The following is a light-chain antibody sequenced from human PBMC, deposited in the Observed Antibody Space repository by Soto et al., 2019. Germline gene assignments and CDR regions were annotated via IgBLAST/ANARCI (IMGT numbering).Light chain of an antibody. J-gene: IGKJ5*01. CDR1: QSISSY. V-gene: IGKV1-39*01. CDR2: AAS. CDR3: QQSNSTPIT. Sequence: DIQMTQSPSTLSASVGYRVTITSLASQSISSYLNWYQQKPGKAPKLLIYAASSLQSGVPSRFSGSGSGTDFTLTISSLQPEDFATYYCQQSNSTPITFGQGTRLEIK.